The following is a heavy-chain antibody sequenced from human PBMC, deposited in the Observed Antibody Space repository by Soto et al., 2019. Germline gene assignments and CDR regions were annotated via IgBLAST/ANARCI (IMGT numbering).Heavy chain of an antibody. CDR2: ISPYNDDT. CDR1: GYSFSSYG. J-gene: IGHJ4*02. V-gene: IGHV1-18*01. D-gene: IGHD2-15*01. Sequence: ASVKVSCKASGYSFSSYGITWVRQAPGQGLEWLGWISPYNDDTKYAQRLQGRVTMTTDTSTRTAYMELRSLRSDDTAVYYCASHCSGGSCYGYWGQGTLVTVSS. CDR3: ASHCSGGSCYGY.